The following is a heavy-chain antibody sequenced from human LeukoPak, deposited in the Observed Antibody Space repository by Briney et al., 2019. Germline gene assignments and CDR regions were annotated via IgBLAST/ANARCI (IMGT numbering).Heavy chain of an antibody. V-gene: IGHV1-69*05. CDR3: ASGIGTRSGRDLYYYYYMDV. J-gene: IGHJ6*03. CDR2: IIPIFGTA. Sequence: GASVKVSCKASGGTFSSYAISWVRQAPGQGLEWMGGIIPIFGTANYAQKFQGGVTITTDEFTSTAYMELSSLRSEDTAVYYCASGIGTRSGRDLYYYYYMDVWGKGTTVTVSS. D-gene: IGHD3-3*01. CDR1: GGTFSSYA.